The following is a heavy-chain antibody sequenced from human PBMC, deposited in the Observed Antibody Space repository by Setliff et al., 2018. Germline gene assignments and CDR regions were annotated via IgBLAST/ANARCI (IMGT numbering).Heavy chain of an antibody. Sequence: SETLSLTCAVSGFSISSGYYWGWIRQPPGKGLEWIGYIHYSGTTNYNPSLKSRVTLSLDTAKNQFSLKLNSVTAADTAVYYCARGGVLGTGDFDYWGQGTLVTVSS. CDR1: GFSISSGYY. J-gene: IGHJ4*02. D-gene: IGHD3-16*01. V-gene: IGHV4-28*03. CDR3: ARGGVLGTGDFDY. CDR2: IHYSGTT.